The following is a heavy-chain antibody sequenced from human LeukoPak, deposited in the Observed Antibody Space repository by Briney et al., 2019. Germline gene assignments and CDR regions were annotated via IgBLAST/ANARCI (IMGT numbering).Heavy chain of an antibody. J-gene: IGHJ4*02. D-gene: IGHD3-10*01. Sequence: ASVKVSCKASGYTFTSYGISWVRQAPGQGLEWMGWISAYNGNTNYAQKLQGRVTMTTDTSTSTAYMELRSLRSDDTAVYYCARDRDRYYGSGSLSANWGQGTLVTVSS. V-gene: IGHV1-18*01. CDR1: GYTFTSYG. CDR2: ISAYNGNT. CDR3: ARDRDRYYGSGSLSAN.